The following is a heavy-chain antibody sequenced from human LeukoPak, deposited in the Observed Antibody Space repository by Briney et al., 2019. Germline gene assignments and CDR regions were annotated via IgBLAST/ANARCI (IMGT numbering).Heavy chain of an antibody. Sequence: PSETLSLTCSVSGGSIGSYYWSWIRQPPGKGLEWIGHLSNSGSTNYNPSLKSRVTISVDTSKNQFSLKLNSVTAADTAVYYCAGATETFSWFLQHWGQGTLVTVSS. CDR3: AGATETFSWFLQH. CDR1: GGSIGSYY. J-gene: IGHJ1*01. CDR2: LSNSGST. D-gene: IGHD6-13*01. V-gene: IGHV4-59*01.